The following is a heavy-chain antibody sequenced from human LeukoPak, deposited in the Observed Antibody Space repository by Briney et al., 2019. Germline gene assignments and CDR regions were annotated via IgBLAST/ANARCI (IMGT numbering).Heavy chain of an antibody. D-gene: IGHD3-16*01. Sequence: GGSLRLSCAASGFTLSAHWMYWVRQAPGKGPVWDSYINNDGSDTNYADSVKGRFTISRDNAEDTLYLQMNSLTVEDTAVYYCVRGGFMHAFDIWGQGTKVTVSS. J-gene: IGHJ3*02. CDR2: INNDGSDT. CDR3: VRGGFMHAFDI. V-gene: IGHV3-74*01. CDR1: GFTLSAHW.